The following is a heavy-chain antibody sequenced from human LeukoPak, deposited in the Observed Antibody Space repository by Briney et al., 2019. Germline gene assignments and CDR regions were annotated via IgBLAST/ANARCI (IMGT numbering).Heavy chain of an antibody. CDR3: VRDRGTYRPIDY. Sequence: GGSLRLSCAASGFTFSSYAMSWVRQAPGKGLEWVSAISGSGGSTYYADSVQGRFTISRDYSRNTLYLQMNSLRAEDTAIYYCVRDRGTYRPIDYWGQGTLVTVSS. J-gene: IGHJ4*02. V-gene: IGHV3-23*01. D-gene: IGHD1-26*01. CDR1: GFTFSSYA. CDR2: ISGSGGST.